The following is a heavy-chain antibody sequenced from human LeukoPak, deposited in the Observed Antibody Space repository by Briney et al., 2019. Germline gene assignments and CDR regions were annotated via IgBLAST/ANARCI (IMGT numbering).Heavy chain of an antibody. CDR2: IYWDDDK. V-gene: IGHV2-5*02. CDR1: GFSLSTREVG. J-gene: IGHJ4*02. Sequence: SGPTLVNPPQTLTLTCTFSGFSLSTREVGVGWIRQPPGKALEWLALIYWDDDKRYSPSLKSRLTITKDTSKNQVVLTMTNMDPVDTATYYCAHRRDDGLVDYWGQGTLVTVSS. D-gene: IGHD4-17*01. CDR3: AHRRDDGLVDY.